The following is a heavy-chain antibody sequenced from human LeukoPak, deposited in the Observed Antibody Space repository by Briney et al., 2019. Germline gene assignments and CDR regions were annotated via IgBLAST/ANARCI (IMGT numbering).Heavy chain of an antibody. CDR1: DYRFTTYG. V-gene: IGHV1-18*01. J-gene: IGHJ4*02. CDR3: ARGTWGYFFDY. Sequence: ASVKVSCKASDYRFTTYGVSWVRQAPGQGLEWMGWIAGNNGNAKYARKLQGRVTMTTDTSTSTAYMELRSLRSDDTAVYYCARGTWGYFFDYWGQGTLVTVSS. D-gene: IGHD3-16*01. CDR2: IAGNNGNA.